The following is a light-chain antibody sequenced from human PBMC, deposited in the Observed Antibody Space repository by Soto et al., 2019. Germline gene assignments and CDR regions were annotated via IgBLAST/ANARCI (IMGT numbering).Light chain of an antibody. Sequence: QSVLTQPPSASGSPGQSVTISCTGTSSDVGGYNYVSWYQQHPGKAPKLMIYEVSKRPSGVPDRFSGSKSGNTASLTVSGLQAEEEADYYCSSYAGSNNFPSVFGTGTKVTDL. CDR3: SSYAGSNNFPSV. V-gene: IGLV2-8*01. J-gene: IGLJ1*01. CDR2: EVS. CDR1: SSDVGGYNY.